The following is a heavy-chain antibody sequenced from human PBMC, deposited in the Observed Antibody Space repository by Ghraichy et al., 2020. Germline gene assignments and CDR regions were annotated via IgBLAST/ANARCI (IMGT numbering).Heavy chain of an antibody. D-gene: IGHD1-7*01. CDR1: GFSLSTSGVG. J-gene: IGHJ3*02. V-gene: IGHV2-5*02. Sequence: SGPTLVKPTQTLTLTCTFSGFSLSTSGVGVGWVRLPPGKALEWLALIYWDDDKRYSPSLKSRLTITKDTSKNQVVLTMTNVDPVDTATYYCAHRLGLYRDWNWGTFDIWGQGTIVTVSS. CDR2: IYWDDDK. CDR3: AHRLGLYRDWNWGTFDI.